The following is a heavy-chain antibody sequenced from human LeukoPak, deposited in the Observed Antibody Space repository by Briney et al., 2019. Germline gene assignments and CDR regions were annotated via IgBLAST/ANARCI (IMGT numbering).Heavy chain of an antibody. Sequence: SETLSLTCTVSGGSISSGGYYWSWIRQHPGKGLEWIGYIYYSGSTYYNPSPKSRVTISVDTSKNQFSLKLSSVTAADTAVYYCARVSGGFRGVLDYWGQGTLVTVSS. J-gene: IGHJ4*02. CDR3: ARVSGGFRGVLDY. D-gene: IGHD3-10*01. V-gene: IGHV4-31*03. CDR2: IYYSGST. CDR1: GGSISSGGYY.